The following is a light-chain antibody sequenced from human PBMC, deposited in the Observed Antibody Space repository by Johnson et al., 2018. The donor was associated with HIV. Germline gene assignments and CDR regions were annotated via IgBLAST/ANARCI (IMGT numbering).Light chain of an antibody. J-gene: IGLJ1*01. CDR1: SSNIGNNY. Sequence: HSVLSQPPSVSAAPGQKVTISCSGSSSNIGNNYVSWYQQLPGTAPKLLIYENNERPSGIPDRFSGSNSGTSATLAITGLQPGDEADYYCGAWDTSLSAGGVFGTGTKVTVL. CDR3: GAWDTSLSAGGV. V-gene: IGLV1-51*02. CDR2: ENN.